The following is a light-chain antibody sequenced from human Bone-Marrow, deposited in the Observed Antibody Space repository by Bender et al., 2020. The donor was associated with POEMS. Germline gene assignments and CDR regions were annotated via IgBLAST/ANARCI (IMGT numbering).Light chain of an antibody. CDR3: SSYTSRNNLI. V-gene: IGLV2-14*03. CDR2: DVT. Sequence: QSVLTQPVSVSGSPGQSITISCIGTSSDIGDYNYVSWYQQHPGKAPKLIIYDVTSRPLGLSNRFSGSKSGNTASLTISGLQAEDEADYYCSSYTSRNNLIFGGGTKVTVL. J-gene: IGLJ2*01. CDR1: SSDIGDYNY.